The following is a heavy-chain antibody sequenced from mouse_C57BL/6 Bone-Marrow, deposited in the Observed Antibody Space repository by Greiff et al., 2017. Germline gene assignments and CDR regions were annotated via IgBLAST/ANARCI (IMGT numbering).Heavy chain of an antibody. CDR3: ARPHLLCGFAY. Sequence: EVQRVESGGGLVKPGGSLKLSCAASGFTFSSYTMSWVRQTPEKRLEWVATISGGGGNTYYPDSVKDRFTISRDNAKNTLYLQMSSLRSEDTALYYCARPHLLCGFAYWGQGTLVTVSA. CDR1: GFTFSSYT. CDR2: ISGGGGNT. V-gene: IGHV5-9*01. J-gene: IGHJ3*01. D-gene: IGHD2-1*01.